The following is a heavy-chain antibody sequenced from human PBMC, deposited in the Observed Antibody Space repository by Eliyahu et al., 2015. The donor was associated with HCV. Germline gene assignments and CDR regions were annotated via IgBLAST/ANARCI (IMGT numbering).Heavy chain of an antibody. Sequence: EVQLXESGGDLVXPGGSLXLSCVASGFSRFXSYWMSWXXQAPGKGXEWVANVKEDGSGKYYVDSVKGRFTISRDNAKKSVYLQMNRLRAEDTAVYYCASAGWEVPRYWGQGTLVTVSS. CDR3: ASAGWEVPRY. D-gene: IGHD1-26*01. CDR1: GFSRFXSYW. CDR2: VKEDGSGK. V-gene: IGHV3-7*03. J-gene: IGHJ4*02.